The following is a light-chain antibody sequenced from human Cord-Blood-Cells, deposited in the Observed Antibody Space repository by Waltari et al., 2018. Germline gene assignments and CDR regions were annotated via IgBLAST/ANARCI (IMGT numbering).Light chain of an antibody. CDR2: EVS. V-gene: IGLV2-8*01. Sequence: QSALTQPPSASGSPGQSVTISCTATSSDVGGYNYVSWDQQHPGKAPKLMIYEVSKRPSGFPDRSPGSKSGNTASLTVSGIQAEDEADYCCSSYAGSNNLVFGGGTKLTVL. CDR3: SSYAGSNNLV. J-gene: IGLJ3*02. CDR1: SSDVGGYNY.